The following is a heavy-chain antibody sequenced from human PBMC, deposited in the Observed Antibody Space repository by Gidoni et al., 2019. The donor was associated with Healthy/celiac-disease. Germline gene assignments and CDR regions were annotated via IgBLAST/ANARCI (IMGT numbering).Heavy chain of an antibody. CDR2: INWNGGST. CDR1: GFPFDAYG. J-gene: IGHJ5*02. V-gene: IGHV3-20*01. CDR3: ARENVWGSYRSDSQNWFDP. D-gene: IGHD3-16*02. Sequence: EVQLVESGGGVVRPGGSLRLSCAASGFPFDAYGMSWVRQAPGKGLGWVSGINWNGGSTGYADSVKGRFTISRDNAKNSLYLQMNSLRAEDTALYHCARENVWGSYRSDSQNWFDPWGQGTLVTVSS.